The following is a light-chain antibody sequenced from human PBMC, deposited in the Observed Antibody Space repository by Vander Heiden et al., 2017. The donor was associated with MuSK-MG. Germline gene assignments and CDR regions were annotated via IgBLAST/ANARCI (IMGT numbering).Light chain of an antibody. CDR1: QGISNS. J-gene: IGKJ4*01. CDR3: QQYYSALSLT. V-gene: IGKV1-NL1*01. CDR2: AAS. Sequence: DIQMTQAPSSQSASVGDRVTITCRASQGISNSLAWYQQKPGTAPKVLLYAASRLQSGVPSRVSGSGSGADYTLTISSLQPEDFASYYCQQYYSALSLTFGGGTKVEIK.